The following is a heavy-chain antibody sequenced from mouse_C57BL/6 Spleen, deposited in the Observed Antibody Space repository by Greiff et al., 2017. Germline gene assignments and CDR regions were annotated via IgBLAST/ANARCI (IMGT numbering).Heavy chain of an antibody. CDR3: TRITTGVKGDFDV. CDR2: IYPGNSDT. D-gene: IGHD1-1*01. Sequence: VQLQQSGTVLARPGASVKMSCKTSGYTFTSYWMHWVKQRPGQGLEWIGAIYPGNSDTSYNQKFKGKAKLTAVTSASTAYMELSSRTKEDAAVYYCTRITTGVKGDFDVWGTGTTVTVSS. V-gene: IGHV1-5*01. J-gene: IGHJ1*03. CDR1: GYTFTSYW.